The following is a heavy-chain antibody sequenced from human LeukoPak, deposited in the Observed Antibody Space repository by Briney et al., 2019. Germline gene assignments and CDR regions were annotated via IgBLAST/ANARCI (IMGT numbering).Heavy chain of an antibody. D-gene: IGHD3-10*01. V-gene: IGHV4-34*01. CDR2: INHSGST. J-gene: IGHJ4*02. Sequence: PSETLSLTCAVYGGSFSGYYWSWIRQPPGKGLEWIGEINHSGSTNYNPSLKSRVTISVDTSKNQFSLKLSSVTAADTAVYYCARRRLMVRGVLDYWGQGTLVTVSS. CDR1: GGSFSGYY. CDR3: ARRRLMVRGVLDY.